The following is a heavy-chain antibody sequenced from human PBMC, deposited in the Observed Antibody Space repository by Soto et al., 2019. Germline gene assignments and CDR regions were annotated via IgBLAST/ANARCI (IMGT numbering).Heavy chain of an antibody. CDR1: GFTFSSYW. CDR2: INSDGGDT. J-gene: IGHJ4*02. V-gene: IGHV3-74*01. CDR3: ARDRRGFDY. Sequence: EVQLVESGGGLVQPGGSLRLSCTASGFTFSSYWMHWVRQVPGKGLVWVSRINSDGGDTIYADSVKGRFTISRDNAKNTLYLQMNSRRGEDTALYYCARDRRGFDYWGQGTLVTVSS.